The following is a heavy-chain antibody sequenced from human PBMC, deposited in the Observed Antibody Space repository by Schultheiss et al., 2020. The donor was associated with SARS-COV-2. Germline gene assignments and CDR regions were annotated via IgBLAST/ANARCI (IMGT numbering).Heavy chain of an antibody. D-gene: IGHD3-22*01. J-gene: IGHJ2*01. CDR1: GGSISSGGYY. Sequence: SETLSLTCTVSGGSISSGGYYWSWIRQHPGKGLEWIGYIYYSGSTYYNPSLKSRVTISVDTSKNQFSLKLSSVTAADTAVYYCARERVGKYYYDSSVHYFDLWGRGTLVTVSS. CDR2: IYYSGST. V-gene: IGHV4-31*03. CDR3: ARERVGKYYYDSSVHYFDL.